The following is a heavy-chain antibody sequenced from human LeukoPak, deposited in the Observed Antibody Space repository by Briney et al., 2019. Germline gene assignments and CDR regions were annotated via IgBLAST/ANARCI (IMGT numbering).Heavy chain of an antibody. Sequence: PGGSLRLSCTASGFTFSSYSLNWVRQAPGKGLEWVSSVSTGSNYIYYADSVKGRFTISRDNDKNSLYLQMNSLRVEDTAVYYCARESSSGYSGYDPVAFDYWGQGTLVTVSS. CDR1: GFTFSSYS. V-gene: IGHV3-21*01. D-gene: IGHD5-12*01. CDR3: ARESSSGYSGYDPVAFDY. J-gene: IGHJ4*02. CDR2: VSTGSNYI.